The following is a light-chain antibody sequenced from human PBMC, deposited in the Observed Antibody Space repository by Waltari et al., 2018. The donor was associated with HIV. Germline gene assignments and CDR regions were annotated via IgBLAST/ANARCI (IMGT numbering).Light chain of an antibody. CDR1: SRNVGNHG. V-gene: IGLV10-54*04. CDR2: RNN. Sequence: QAGLTQPPSGSKALQQTATLPCTGNSRNVGNHGTARLQQHQGHPPKLLSYRNNNRPSGISERFSASRSGNIASLNITGLQPEDESDYYCSAWDSSLGEWVFGGGTKLTVL. J-gene: IGLJ2*01. CDR3: SAWDSSLGEWV.